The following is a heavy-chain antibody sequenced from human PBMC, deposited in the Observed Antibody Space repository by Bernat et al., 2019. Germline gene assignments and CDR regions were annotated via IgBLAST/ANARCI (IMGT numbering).Heavy chain of an antibody. V-gene: IGHV3-30*18. CDR3: AKDLARTVWGSYRYFTAPDY. D-gene: IGHD3-16*02. J-gene: IGHJ4*02. Sequence: QVQLVESGGGVVQPGRSLRLSCAASGFTFSSYGMHWVRQAPGKGLEWVAVISYDGSNKYYADSVKGRFTISRDNSKNTLYLQMNSLRAEDTAVYYWAKDLARTVWGSYRYFTAPDYWGQGTLVTVSS. CDR2: ISYDGSNK. CDR1: GFTFSSYG.